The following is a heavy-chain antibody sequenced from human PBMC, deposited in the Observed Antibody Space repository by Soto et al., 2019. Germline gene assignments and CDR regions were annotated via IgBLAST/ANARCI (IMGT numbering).Heavy chain of an antibody. Sequence: GGSLRLSCAASGFTFSSYSMNWVRQAPGKGLEWVSSISSSSSYIYYADSVKGRFTISRDNAKNSLYLQMNSLRAEDTAVYYCARYGEPAASHYYYMDVWGKGTTVTVSS. J-gene: IGHJ6*03. V-gene: IGHV3-21*01. D-gene: IGHD4-17*01. CDR3: ARYGEPAASHYYYMDV. CDR2: ISSSSSYI. CDR1: GFTFSSYS.